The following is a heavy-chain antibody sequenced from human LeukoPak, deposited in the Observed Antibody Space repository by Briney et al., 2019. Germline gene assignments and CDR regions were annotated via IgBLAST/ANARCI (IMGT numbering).Heavy chain of an antibody. J-gene: IGHJ3*01. D-gene: IGHD5-24*01. CDR3: AKDIQLST. Sequence: GGSLRLSCAASGFTFRGAAMTWVRQAPGKGLEWVSLISSSGNNAYYADSVKGRFTISRDNSKNTLSLQMNSLRVEDTAIYYCAKDIQLSTWGLGTRVTVSS. CDR2: ISSSGNNA. CDR1: GFTFRGAA. V-gene: IGHV3-23*01.